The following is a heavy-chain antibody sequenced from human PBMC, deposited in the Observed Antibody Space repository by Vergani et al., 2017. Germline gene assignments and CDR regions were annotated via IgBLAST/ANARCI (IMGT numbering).Heavy chain of an antibody. CDR1: GGTFSSYA. V-gene: IGHV1-69*17. J-gene: IGHJ5*02. CDR3: ARDPSLTYGGNFPFDP. Sequence: QVQLVQSGAEVKKPGSSVKVSCKASGGTFSSYAISWVRQAPGQGLEWMGGIIPIFGIANYAQKFQGRVTITADKSTSTSYMELSSLRSEDTAVYYCARDPSLTYGGNFPFDPWGQGTLVTVSS. CDR2: IIPIFGIA. D-gene: IGHD4-23*01.